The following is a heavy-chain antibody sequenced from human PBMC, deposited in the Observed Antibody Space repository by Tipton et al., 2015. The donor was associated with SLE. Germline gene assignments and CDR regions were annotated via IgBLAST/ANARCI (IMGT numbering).Heavy chain of an antibody. CDR2: IIPIFGTA. Sequence: QLVQSGADMKKPGASVNASCKASGGTFSSYAISWVRQAPGQGLEWMGGIIPIFGTANYAQKFQGRVTITTDESTSTAYMELSSLRSEDTAVYYCARASGYIVATDYYYYYYMDVWGKGTTVTVSS. CDR3: ARASGYIVATDYYYYYYMDV. J-gene: IGHJ6*03. V-gene: IGHV1-69*05. CDR1: GGTFSSYA. D-gene: IGHD5-12*01.